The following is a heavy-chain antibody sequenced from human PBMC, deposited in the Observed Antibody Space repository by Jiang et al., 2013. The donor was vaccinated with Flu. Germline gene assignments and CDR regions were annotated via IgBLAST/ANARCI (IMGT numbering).Heavy chain of an antibody. CDR1: SFTSYW. J-gene: IGHJ4*02. V-gene: IGHV5-51*01. CDR3: ARGPLMATMGYFDY. Sequence: SFTSYWIGWVRQMPGKAWSGWGSSILVTLIPDTARPFQGQVTISADKSISTAYLQWSSLKASDTAMYYCARGPLMATMGYFDYWGQGTLVTVSS. CDR2: SILVTLIP. D-gene: IGHD5-24*01.